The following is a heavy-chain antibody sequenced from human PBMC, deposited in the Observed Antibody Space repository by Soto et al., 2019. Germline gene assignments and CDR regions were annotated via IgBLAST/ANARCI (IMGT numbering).Heavy chain of an antibody. Sequence: QVQLQESGPGLVKPSGTLSLTCAVSSGSISANNWWSWVRQPPGKGLEWIGEIYHGGSTNYNPSLNSRVTISLDTSKNQCSVKLGSVPAADTAVYYCAGTPYSDTYYRYFYFDSWGQGVLVTVSS. CDR1: SGSISANNW. CDR2: IYHGGST. J-gene: IGHJ4*02. CDR3: AGTPYSDTYYRYFYFDS. D-gene: IGHD1-26*01. V-gene: IGHV4-4*02.